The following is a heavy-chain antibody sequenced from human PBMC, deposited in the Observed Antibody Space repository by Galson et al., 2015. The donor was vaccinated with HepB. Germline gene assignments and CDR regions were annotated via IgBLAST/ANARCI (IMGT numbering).Heavy chain of an antibody. D-gene: IGHD3-22*01. V-gene: IGHV3-30*18. Sequence: SLRLSCAASGFSFSYYGMHWVRQAPGKGLERVASISYDGSDKNYAASVKGRFTLSRDTSKNTLFLQMSSLRVEDTAVYYCAKDSGYSQPYFDHWGQGTLVTVSS. CDR1: GFSFSYYG. CDR2: ISYDGSDK. CDR3: AKDSGYSQPYFDH. J-gene: IGHJ4*02.